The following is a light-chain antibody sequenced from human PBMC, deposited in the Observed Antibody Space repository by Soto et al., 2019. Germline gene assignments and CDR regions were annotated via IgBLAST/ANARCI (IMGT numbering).Light chain of an antibody. Sequence: DLQMTQSPSTLSAFVGDRVSVTCRASQSISTWLAWYQQKPGQAPKLLIYRASSLQSGVPSRFSGSGSGTEFTRTISSLQTDDFATYYCMQYDNYWTFGQGTKVEIK. V-gene: IGKV1-5*03. CDR1: QSISTW. CDR2: RAS. CDR3: MQYDNYWT. J-gene: IGKJ1*01.